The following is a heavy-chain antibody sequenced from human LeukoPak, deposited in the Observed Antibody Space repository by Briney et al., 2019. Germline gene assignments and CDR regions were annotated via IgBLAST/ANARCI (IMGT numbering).Heavy chain of an antibody. J-gene: IGHJ3*02. CDR3: GRDSGYSIAI. V-gene: IGHV3-64*01. CDR2: IDPNGGST. D-gene: IGHD6-13*01. Sequence: PGGSLRLSCAASGFSFSMYSMHWVRQAPGKGLEYVSAIDPNGGSTYYANSVKGRFTVSRDNSRNTLYLQMGSLTAEDTAVYYCGRDSGYSIAIWGQGTMVSVSS. CDR1: GFSFSMYS.